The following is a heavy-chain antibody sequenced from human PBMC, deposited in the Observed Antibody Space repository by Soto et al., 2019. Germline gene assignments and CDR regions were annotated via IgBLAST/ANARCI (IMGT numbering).Heavy chain of an antibody. D-gene: IGHD2-21*02. CDR2: IYWDDDK. Sequence: QITLKESGPTLVKPTQTLTLTCTFSGFSLSTIGVGVGWIRQPPGKALEWLALIYWDDDKRYSPSLKSRLTVTKDTSKNQVVLTMTNMDPVYTATDSCVQSRCGGDCLQSYSSHSYYGLDVWGQGTTVTVSS. CDR3: VQSRCGGDCLQSYSSHSYYGLDV. J-gene: IGHJ6*02. V-gene: IGHV2-5*02. CDR1: GFSLSTIGVG.